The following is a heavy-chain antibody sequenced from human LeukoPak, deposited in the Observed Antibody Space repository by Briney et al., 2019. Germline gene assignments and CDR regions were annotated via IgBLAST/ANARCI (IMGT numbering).Heavy chain of an antibody. V-gene: IGHV4-39*01. J-gene: IGHJ4*02. CDR1: GDSISSHSYF. CDR2: VSYSGTT. D-gene: IGHD2-8*02. CDR3: ARHQSERLVVNY. Sequence: SETLSLTCTVSGDSISSHSYFWGWLRQPPGKGLEWIGSVSYSGTTYYNPSLKGRLTIPVDTANNHISLRLTSVTATDTATYYCARHQSERLVVNYWGQGTLVTVSS.